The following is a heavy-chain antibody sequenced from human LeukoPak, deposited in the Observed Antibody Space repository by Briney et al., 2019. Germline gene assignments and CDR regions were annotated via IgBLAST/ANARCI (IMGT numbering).Heavy chain of an antibody. CDR2: IYYSGST. V-gene: IGHV4-30-4*01. J-gene: IGHJ4*02. D-gene: IGHD3-22*01. CDR1: GGSISSGDYY. CDR3: ARAYDSSGFPLFDY. Sequence: SETLSLTCTVSGGSISSGDYYWSWIRQPPGKGLEWIGYIYYSGSTYYNPSLKSRASISVDTSKNQFSLKLSPVTAADTAVYYCARAYDSSGFPLFDYWGQGALVTVSS.